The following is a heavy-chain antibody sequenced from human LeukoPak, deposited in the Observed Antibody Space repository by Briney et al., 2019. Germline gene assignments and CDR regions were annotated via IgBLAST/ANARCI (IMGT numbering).Heavy chain of an antibody. D-gene: IGHD6-6*01. J-gene: IGHJ4*02. CDR2: IKQDGSEK. Sequence: GGSLRRVCAASGCTLGDCWMAWVHKAPGKGSERRPNIKQDGSEKYYVDSVRGRFTISRDNAKNSLFLQMNSLRVEDTAVYYCARRGGSSSRRSPIDYWGQGTLVTVSS. CDR1: GCTLGDCW. CDR3: ARRGGSSSRRSPIDY. V-gene: IGHV3-7*01.